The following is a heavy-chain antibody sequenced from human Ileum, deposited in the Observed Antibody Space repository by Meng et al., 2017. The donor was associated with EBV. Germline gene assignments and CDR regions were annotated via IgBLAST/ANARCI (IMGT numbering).Heavy chain of an antibody. CDR1: GFTFSDYY. CDR2: ISSGGSTL. Sequence: QVELGGSGGGLVKPGGSLRLSCAASGFTFSDYYMSWIRQAPGKGLEWVSYISSGGSTLYYADSVKGRFTISRDNAKNSLYLQMNSLRAEDTAVYYCARDIAAAGAIYFDYWGQGTLVTVSS. D-gene: IGHD6-13*01. CDR3: ARDIAAAGAIYFDY. J-gene: IGHJ4*01. V-gene: IGHV3-11*01.